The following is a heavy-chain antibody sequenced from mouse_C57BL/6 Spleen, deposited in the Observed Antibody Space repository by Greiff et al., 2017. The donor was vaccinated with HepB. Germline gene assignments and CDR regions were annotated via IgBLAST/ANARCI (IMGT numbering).Heavy chain of an antibody. J-gene: IGHJ3*01. D-gene: IGHD3-2*02. Sequence: QVQLQQSGAELVRPGASVTLSCKASGYTFTDYEMHWVKQTPVHGLEWIGAIDPETGGTAYNQKFKGKAILTADKSSSTAYMELRSLTSEDSAVYYCTREAQATAWFAYWGQGTLVTVSA. CDR3: TREAQATAWFAY. V-gene: IGHV1-15*01. CDR2: IDPETGGT. CDR1: GYTFTDYE.